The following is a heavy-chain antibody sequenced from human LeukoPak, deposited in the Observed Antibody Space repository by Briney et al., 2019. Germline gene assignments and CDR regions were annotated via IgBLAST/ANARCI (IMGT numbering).Heavy chain of an antibody. Sequence: PGGSLRLSCAASGVPFSNYWMTWVRQAPGKGLEWVANIKQDGSEKYYVDSVKGRFNISRDNAKNSLYLQMNSLRAEDTAVYYCAVGSPVPYAFDIWGQGTMVTVSS. CDR2: IKQDGSEK. J-gene: IGHJ3*02. CDR1: GVPFSNYW. V-gene: IGHV3-7*01. CDR3: AVGSPVPYAFDI. D-gene: IGHD1-14*01.